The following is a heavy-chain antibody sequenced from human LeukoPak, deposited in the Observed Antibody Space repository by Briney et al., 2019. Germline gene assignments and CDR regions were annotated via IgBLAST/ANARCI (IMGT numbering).Heavy chain of an antibody. D-gene: IGHD1/OR15-1a*01. Sequence: KPSETLSLTCTVSGGSIRGSSHYWGWIRQPPGKGLEWIGSIYYSGSTYYNSSLKSRVTISVETSKNQFSLKLRSVTAADTAVYYCARDPWQHLVWNKNEADNGFDPWGQGTLVTVSS. CDR1: GGSIRGSSHY. V-gene: IGHV4-39*07. CDR2: IYYSGST. CDR3: ARDPWQHLVWNKNEADNGFDP. J-gene: IGHJ5*02.